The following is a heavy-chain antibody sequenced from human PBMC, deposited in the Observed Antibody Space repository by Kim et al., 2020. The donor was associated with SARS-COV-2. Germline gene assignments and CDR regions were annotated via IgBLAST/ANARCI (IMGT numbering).Heavy chain of an antibody. CDR3: ARVLSVARNKNNDAFDI. CDR2: ISAYNGNT. CDR1: GYTFTSYG. Sequence: ASVKVSCKASGYTFTSYGISWVRQAPGQGLEWMGWISAYNGNTNYAQKLQGRVTMTTDTSTSTAYMELRSLRSDDTAVYYCARVLSVARNKNNDAFDIWGQGTMVTVSS. V-gene: IGHV1-18*04. J-gene: IGHJ3*02. D-gene: IGHD6-19*01.